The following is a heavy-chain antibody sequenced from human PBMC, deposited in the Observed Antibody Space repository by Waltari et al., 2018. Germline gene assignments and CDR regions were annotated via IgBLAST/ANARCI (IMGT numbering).Heavy chain of an antibody. CDR2: SGSSGNNL. J-gene: IGHJ4*02. CDR1: EFTFSSYE. Sequence: EVQLVESGGGLVQPGGSLRLSGAASEFTFSSYEMNMVRQYPGKGLEWVSYSGSSGNNLFNADAVKSRFAISKDNAKNSLYLKMNSQRAEDTAVYYCVRDYSSYAYGDGFDYWGQGTLVTVSS. D-gene: IGHD3-16*01. V-gene: IGHV3-48*03. CDR3: VRDYSSYAYGDGFDY.